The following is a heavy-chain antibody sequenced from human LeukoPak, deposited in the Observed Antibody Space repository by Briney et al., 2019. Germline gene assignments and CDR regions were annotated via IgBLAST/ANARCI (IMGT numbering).Heavy chain of an antibody. CDR1: GGSIGSGAYY. CDR3: GSLVTPGLYFDY. CDR2: IYYSGST. J-gene: IGHJ4*02. D-gene: IGHD4-23*01. V-gene: IGHV4-31*03. Sequence: SETLSLTCTVSGGSIGSGAYYWSWIRQHPGKGLEWIGYIYYSGSTYYNPSLKSRVTISVDTSKNQFSLKLSSVTAADTAVYYCGSLVTPGLYFDYWAREPWSPSPQ.